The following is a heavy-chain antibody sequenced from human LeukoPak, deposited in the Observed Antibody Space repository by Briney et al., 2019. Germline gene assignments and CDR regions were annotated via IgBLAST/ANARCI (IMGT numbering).Heavy chain of an antibody. J-gene: IGHJ6*03. D-gene: IGHD3-10*01. Sequence: PGGSLRLSCAASGFTFSSYGMHWVRQAPGKGLEWVAFIRYDGSNKYYADSVKGRFTISRDNSKNTLYLQMNSLRAEDTAVYYCAKDLHGYYYGSGSYSTYYYYYYMDVWGKGTAVTVSS. V-gene: IGHV3-30*02. CDR3: AKDLHGYYYGSGSYSTYYYYYYMDV. CDR1: GFTFSSYG. CDR2: IRYDGSNK.